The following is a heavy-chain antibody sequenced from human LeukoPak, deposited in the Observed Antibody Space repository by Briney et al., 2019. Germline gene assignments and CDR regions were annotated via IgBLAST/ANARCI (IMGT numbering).Heavy chain of an antibody. CDR3: ARGAPWVGAKDAFDI. D-gene: IGHD1-26*01. Sequence: SEALSLTCTVFGGSISSGSYYWSWIRQPAGKGLEWIGRIYTSGSTNYNPSLKSRVTMSVDTSKNQFSLKLSSVTAADTAVYYCARGAPWVGAKDAFDIWGQGTMVTVSS. J-gene: IGHJ3*02. CDR2: IYTSGST. CDR1: GGSISSGSYY. V-gene: IGHV4-61*02.